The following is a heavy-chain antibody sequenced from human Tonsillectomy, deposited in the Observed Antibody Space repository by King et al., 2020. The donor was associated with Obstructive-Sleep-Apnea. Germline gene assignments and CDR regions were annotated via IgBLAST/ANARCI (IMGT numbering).Heavy chain of an antibody. CDR3: TRESRLVGWYFDL. D-gene: IGHD6-19*01. J-gene: IGHJ2*01. CDR2: TRNKVNSYTT. Sequence: VQLVESGGGLVQPGGSLRLSCATSGFTFSDHYMDWVRQTPGKGLEWVGRTRNKVNSYTTEYAASVQGRFTISRDDSKNSLYLQMNGLKTEDTAVYYCTRESRLVGWYFDLWGRGTLVTVSS. CDR1: GFTFSDHY. V-gene: IGHV3-72*01.